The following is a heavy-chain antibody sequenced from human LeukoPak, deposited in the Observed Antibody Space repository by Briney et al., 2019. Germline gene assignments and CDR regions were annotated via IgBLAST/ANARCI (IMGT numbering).Heavy chain of an antibody. V-gene: IGHV3-66*01. Sequence: GGSLRFSCAASGLTVSSNYMSWVRQAPGKGLEWVSVIYSSGSTYYADSVKGRFTISRDNSKNTLYLQMNSLRVEDTAVYYCARWGSLNVDYWGQGTLVTVSS. CDR1: GLTVSSNY. D-gene: IGHD3-16*01. CDR3: ARWGSLNVDY. J-gene: IGHJ4*02. CDR2: IYSSGST.